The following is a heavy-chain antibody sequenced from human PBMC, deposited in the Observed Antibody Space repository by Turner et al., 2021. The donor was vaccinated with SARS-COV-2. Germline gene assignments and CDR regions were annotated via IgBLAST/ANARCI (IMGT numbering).Heavy chain of an antibody. CDR1: GFTVSSNY. CDR3: VRSDVNSWYGLLDY. CDR2: IYSGGST. V-gene: IGHV3-66*01. D-gene: IGHD1-20*01. Sequence: EVQLVETGGGLVQHGGSLRISCAASGFTVSSNYMSLVRQAPGKGLEWVSVIYSGGSTHYADSVKGRFTISRDNSKNTLYLQMNSLTAEDSAVYYCVRSDVNSWYGLLDYWGQGTLVTVSS. J-gene: IGHJ4*02.